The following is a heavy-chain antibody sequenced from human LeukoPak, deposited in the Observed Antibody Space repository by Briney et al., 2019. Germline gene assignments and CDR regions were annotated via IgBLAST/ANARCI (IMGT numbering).Heavy chain of an antibody. J-gene: IGHJ4*02. V-gene: IGHV3-23*01. CDR2: ITGSGSRT. D-gene: IGHD6-19*01. CDR3: AARPVADNPAPFDY. Sequence: GGSLRLSCAASGFTFSNYAMIWVRQPPGKGLECVSSITGSGSRTYYADSVKGRFTISRDSSKNTLFLQMNSLRADDTAVYYCAARPVADNPAPFDYWGQGTLVTVSS. CDR1: GFTFSNYA.